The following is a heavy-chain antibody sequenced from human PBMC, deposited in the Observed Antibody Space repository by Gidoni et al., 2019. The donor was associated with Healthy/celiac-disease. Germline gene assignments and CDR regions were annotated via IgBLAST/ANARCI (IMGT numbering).Heavy chain of an antibody. CDR3: AREDYYDSSGPAHFDY. V-gene: IGHV3-33*01. J-gene: IGHJ4*02. CDR1: GFPFSSYG. CDR2: IWYDGSNK. Sequence: QVQLVESGGGVVQPGRSLRLSCAASGFPFSSYGMHWVRQAPGKGREWVAVIWYDGSNKYYADSVKGRFTISRDNSKNTLYLQMNSLRAEDTAVYYCAREDYYDSSGPAHFDYWGQGTLVTVSS. D-gene: IGHD3-22*01.